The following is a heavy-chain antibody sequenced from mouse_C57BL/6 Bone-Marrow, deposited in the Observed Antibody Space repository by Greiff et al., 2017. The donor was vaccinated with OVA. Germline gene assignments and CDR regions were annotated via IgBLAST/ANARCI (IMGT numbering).Heavy chain of an antibody. CDR1: GYTFTSYW. CDR2: IYPGSGST. Sequence: QVQLQQSGAELVKPGASVKMSCKASGYTFTSYWITWVKQRPGQGLEWIGDIYPGSGSTTYNEKFKSKATLTVDTSSSTAYMQLSSLTSEDSAVYYCARWGDVGYAMDYWGQGTSVTVSS. J-gene: IGHJ4*01. V-gene: IGHV1-55*01. CDR3: ARWGDVGYAMDY.